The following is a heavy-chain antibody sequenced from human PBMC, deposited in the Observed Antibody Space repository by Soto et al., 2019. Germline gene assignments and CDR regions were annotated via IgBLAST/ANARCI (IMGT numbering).Heavy chain of an antibody. D-gene: IGHD2-15*01. CDR1: GFTFSSYG. Sequence: QVQLVESGGGVVQPGRSLRLSCAASGFTFSSYGTHWVRQAPGKGLKWVAIISYDGSTKYYADSVKVRFTISRDNSKNTVHLQMNSLRPEDTAVYYCAKDTASGGSPLDYCGQGTLVTVSS. J-gene: IGHJ4*02. CDR3: AKDTASGGSPLDY. V-gene: IGHV3-30*18. CDR2: ISYDGSTK.